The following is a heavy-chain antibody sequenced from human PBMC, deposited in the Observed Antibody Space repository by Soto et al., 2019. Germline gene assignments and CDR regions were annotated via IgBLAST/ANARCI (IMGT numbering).Heavy chain of an antibody. CDR1: GYTFTSYY. J-gene: IGHJ5*02. Sequence: AASVKVSCKASGYTFTSYYMHWVRQAPGQGLEWMGIINPSGGSTSYAQKFQGRVTMTRDTSTSTVYMELSSLRSEDTAVYYCARDRVVVAATRDHWFDPWGQGTLVTVSS. V-gene: IGHV1-46*01. CDR2: INPSGGST. D-gene: IGHD2-15*01. CDR3: ARDRVVVAATRDHWFDP.